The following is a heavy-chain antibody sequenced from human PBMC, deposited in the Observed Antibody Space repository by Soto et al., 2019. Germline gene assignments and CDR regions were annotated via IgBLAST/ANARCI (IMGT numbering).Heavy chain of an antibody. CDR3: VRDLDGSGSYYTDY. CDR1: GGTFSSYA. D-gene: IGHD3-10*01. V-gene: IGHV1-69*01. J-gene: IGHJ4*02. CDR2: IIPIFGTA. Sequence: QVQLVQSGAEVKKPGSSVKVSCKASGGTFSSYAISWVRQAPGQGLEWMGGIIPIFGTANYAQKFQGRVTITADESTSTAYMELSSLRSEDTAVYYCVRDLDGSGSYYTDYWGQGTLVTVSS.